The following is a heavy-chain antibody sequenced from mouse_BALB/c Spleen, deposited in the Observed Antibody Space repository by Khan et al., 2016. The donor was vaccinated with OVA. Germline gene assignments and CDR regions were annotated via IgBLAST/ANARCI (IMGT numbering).Heavy chain of an antibody. D-gene: IGHD1-1*01. Sequence: EVQLQESGPGLVKPSQSLSLTCTVTGYSITSDYAWNWIRQFPGNKLEWMGYIKYSGSPSYNPSLKSRISITRDTSKNQFFLQLNSVTTEDTATYYCARSGTITTVVATDFDYWGQGTTLTVSS. CDR1: GYSITSDYA. CDR3: ARSGTITTVVATDFDY. CDR2: IKYSGSP. J-gene: IGHJ2*01. V-gene: IGHV3-2*02.